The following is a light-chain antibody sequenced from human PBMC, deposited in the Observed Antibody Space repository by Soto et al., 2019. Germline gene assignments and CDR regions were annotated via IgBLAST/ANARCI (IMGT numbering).Light chain of an antibody. Sequence: IRMTQSPDTLSVSPGERVTLSCRASQSVSTNLAWYQHKPGQAPRLLIYGASTGASGIPVRFSGSGSGTEFTLTISSLQPEDFAVYYCLQYNDWPRTFGQGTKVDIK. CDR3: LQYNDWPRT. V-gene: IGKV3-15*01. J-gene: IGKJ1*01. CDR1: QSVSTN. CDR2: GAS.